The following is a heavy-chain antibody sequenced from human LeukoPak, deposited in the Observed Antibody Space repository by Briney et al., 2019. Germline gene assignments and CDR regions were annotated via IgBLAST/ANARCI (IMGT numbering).Heavy chain of an antibody. J-gene: IGHJ4*02. CDR3: ARDRGHGATLGDY. Sequence: GGSLRLSCAASGFTFSSYAMSWVRQAPGKGLEGVSAISGSGGSTYYADSVKGRFTISRDNSKNTLYLQMNSLRAEDTAVYYCARDRGHGATLGDYWGQGTLVTVSS. V-gene: IGHV3-23*01. CDR2: ISGSGGST. CDR1: GFTFSSYA. D-gene: IGHD7-27*01.